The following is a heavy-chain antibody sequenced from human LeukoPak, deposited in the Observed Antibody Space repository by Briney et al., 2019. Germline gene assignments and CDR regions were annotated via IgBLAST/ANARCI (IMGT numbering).Heavy chain of an antibody. Sequence: GGSLRLSCAASGFTFSSYSMNWVRQAPGKGLEWVSYISSSGTIYYADSVKGRFTISRDNAKNSLYLQMNSLRDEDTAVYYCARVVVDIVVVVAANDYWGQGTLVTVSS. CDR1: GFTFSSYS. CDR2: ISSSGTI. CDR3: ARVVVDIVVVVAANDY. V-gene: IGHV3-48*02. D-gene: IGHD2-15*01. J-gene: IGHJ4*02.